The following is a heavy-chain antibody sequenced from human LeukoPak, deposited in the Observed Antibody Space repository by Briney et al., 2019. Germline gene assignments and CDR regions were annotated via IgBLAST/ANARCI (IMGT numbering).Heavy chain of an antibody. V-gene: IGHV3-30-3*01. Sequence: EGSLRLSCAASGFTFSSYAMHWVRQAPGKGLEWVAVISYDGSNKYYADSVKGRFTISRDNPKNTLYLQMNSLRAEDTAVYYCARDFTDSGSYPVFFYWGQGTLVTVSS. D-gene: IGHD1-26*01. CDR1: GFTFSSYA. CDR3: ARDFTDSGSYPVFFY. CDR2: ISYDGSNK. J-gene: IGHJ4*02.